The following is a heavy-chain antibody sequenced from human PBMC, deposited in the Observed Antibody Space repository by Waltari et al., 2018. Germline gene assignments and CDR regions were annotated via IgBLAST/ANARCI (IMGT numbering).Heavy chain of an antibody. CDR3: ARDPNIAVAGTGWFDY. D-gene: IGHD6-19*01. Sequence: QVQLQESGPGLVKPSETLSLTCTVSGGSISSYYWSWIRQPAGKGLEWIGRIYTSGSTNYNPPLKSRVTMSVDTSKNQFSLKLSSVTAADTAVYYCARDPNIAVAGTGWFDYWGQGTLVTVSS. CDR2: IYTSGST. V-gene: IGHV4-4*07. J-gene: IGHJ4*02. CDR1: GGSISSYY.